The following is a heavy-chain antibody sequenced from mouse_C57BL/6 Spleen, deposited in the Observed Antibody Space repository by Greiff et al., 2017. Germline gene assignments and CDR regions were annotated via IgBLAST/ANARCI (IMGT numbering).Heavy chain of an antibody. Sequence: EVQGVESGGGLVKPGGSLKLSCAASGFTFSSYAMSWVRQTPVKRLEWVATISDGGSYTYYPDNVKGRFTFSRDNAKNNLYRQMSPLKSDDTAMYDCARDVRDSNWAMDYWGQGTSVTVSS. D-gene: IGHD2-5*01. CDR2: ISDGGSYT. CDR1: GFTFSSYA. V-gene: IGHV5-4*01. CDR3: ARDVRDSNWAMDY. J-gene: IGHJ4*01.